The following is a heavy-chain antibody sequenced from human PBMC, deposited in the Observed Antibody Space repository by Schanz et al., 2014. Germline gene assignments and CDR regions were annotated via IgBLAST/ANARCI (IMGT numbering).Heavy chain of an antibody. CDR1: GITFSDYA. CDR3: ARDRVQYSSGWYSDS. Sequence: EVQLLESGGALEQPGGSLRLSCAASGITFSDYAMNWVRQAPGKGLEWVSSISDSSSYIYYADSVKGRFTISRDNAKNSLYLQMSSLRAEDTAVYYCARDRVQYSSGWYSDSWGQGTLVTVSS. D-gene: IGHD6-19*01. CDR2: ISDSSSYI. J-gene: IGHJ4*02. V-gene: IGHV3-21*01.